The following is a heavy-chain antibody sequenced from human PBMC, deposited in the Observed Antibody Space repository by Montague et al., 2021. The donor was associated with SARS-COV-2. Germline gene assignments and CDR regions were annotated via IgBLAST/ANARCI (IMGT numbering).Heavy chain of an antibody. CDR3: ARLGPGPQGEES. Sequence: SETLSLTCTASGDSFTSRTYSWGWIRQPPGKGLEWIGNMYYNGSTHFNPSLKSRATMSVDSSKNQFSLKLSSVTAADTAVYHCARLGPGPQGEESWGQGTGVIVSP. V-gene: IGHV4-39*01. CDR1: GDSFTSRTYS. J-gene: IGHJ5*02. D-gene: IGHD3-16*01. CDR2: MYYNGST.